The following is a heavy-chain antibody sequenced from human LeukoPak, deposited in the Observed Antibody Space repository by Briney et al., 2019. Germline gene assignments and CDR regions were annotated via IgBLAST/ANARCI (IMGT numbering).Heavy chain of an antibody. CDR2: ISSSSSTI. CDR1: GFTFSTYA. Sequence: GGSLRLSCAASGFTFSTYAMNWVRQAPGKGLEWVSYISSSSSTIFYADSAKGRFTISRDNSKNTLYLQMNSLRAEDTAVYYCARGRDGYRFFDYWGQGTLVTVSS. J-gene: IGHJ4*02. CDR3: ARGRDGYRFFDY. V-gene: IGHV3-48*01. D-gene: IGHD5-24*01.